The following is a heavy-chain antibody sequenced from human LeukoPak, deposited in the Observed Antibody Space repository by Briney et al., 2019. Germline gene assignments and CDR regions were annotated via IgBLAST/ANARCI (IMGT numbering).Heavy chain of an antibody. D-gene: IGHD3-3*01. CDR2: IYTTGIT. J-gene: IGHJ6*02. V-gene: IGHV4-4*07. CDR3: ARGDIGGTDYGMDV. CDR1: GGSISSYY. Sequence: PSETLSLTCTVSGGSISSYYWSWIRQPAGKGLEWIGRIYTTGITNYNPSLKGRVTMSVDTSKNQFSLRLSSVTAADTAVYYCARGDIGGTDYGMDVWGQGTTVTVSS.